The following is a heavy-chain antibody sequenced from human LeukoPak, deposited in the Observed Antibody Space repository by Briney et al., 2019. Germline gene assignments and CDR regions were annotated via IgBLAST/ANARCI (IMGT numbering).Heavy chain of an antibody. J-gene: IGHJ4*02. CDR1: GITFSNYW. CDR3: ARDLNYYDSSGYH. V-gene: IGHV3-38-3*01. CDR2: ISGGST. Sequence: GGSLRLSCAASGITFSNYWMSWVRQAPGKGLEWVSSISGGSTYYADSRKGRFTISRDNSKNTLHLQMNSLRAEDTAVYYCARDLNYYDSSGYHWGQGTLVTVSS. D-gene: IGHD3-22*01.